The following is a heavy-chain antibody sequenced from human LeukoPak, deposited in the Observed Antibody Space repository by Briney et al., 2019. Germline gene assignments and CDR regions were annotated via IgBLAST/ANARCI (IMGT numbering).Heavy chain of an antibody. CDR3: AKDLGSSGWYVDY. V-gene: IGHV3-23*01. CDR1: GFTFSSYA. Sequence: GGSLRLSCAASGFTFSSYAVYWVRQAPGRGLEWVSSNSGGSTYYADSVKGRFTISRDNSKNTLYLQMNSLRAEDTAVYYCAKDLGSSGWYVDYWGQGTLVTVSS. J-gene: IGHJ4*02. CDR2: NSGGST. D-gene: IGHD6-19*01.